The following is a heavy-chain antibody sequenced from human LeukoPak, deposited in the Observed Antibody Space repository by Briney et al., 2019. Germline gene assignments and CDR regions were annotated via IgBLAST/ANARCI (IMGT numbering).Heavy chain of an antibody. V-gene: IGHV3-74*03. CDR3: ARAMPHDNWFDP. CDR2: INGDASNT. J-gene: IGHJ5*02. Sequence: GGSLRLSCAASGLSSNSYWMHWVRQVAGKGLVWVARINGDASNTTNADSVKGRFTISRDNAKNTLYLQMNSLRVDDTAVYYCARAMPHDNWFDPWGQGSLVTVSS. CDR1: GLSSNSYW. D-gene: IGHD2-2*01.